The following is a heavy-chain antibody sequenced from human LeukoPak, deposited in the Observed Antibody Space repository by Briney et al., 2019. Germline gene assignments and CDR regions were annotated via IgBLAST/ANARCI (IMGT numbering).Heavy chain of an antibody. J-gene: IGHJ5*02. V-gene: IGHV3-66*02. Sequence: PGGSLRLSCAASGFTVSSNYMSWVRQAPGKGLEWVPVIYSGGSTYYADSVKGRFNISRDHYKNTLYLQMNRLRAEDTAVYYCARDMGDYDSSGYYQWCDPWGQGTLVTVS. CDR1: GFTVSSNY. D-gene: IGHD3-22*01. CDR2: IYSGGST. CDR3: ARDMGDYDSSGYYQWCDP.